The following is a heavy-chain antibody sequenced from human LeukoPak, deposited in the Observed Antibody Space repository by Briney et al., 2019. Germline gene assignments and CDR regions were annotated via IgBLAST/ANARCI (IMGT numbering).Heavy chain of an antibody. Sequence: SETLSLTCAVYGGSFSGYYWSWIRQPPGKGLEWIGEINRSGSTNYNPSLKSRVTISVDTSKNQFSLKLSSVTAADTAVYYCARDISTIFGVVRTYYYYYMDVWGKGTTVTVSS. J-gene: IGHJ6*03. CDR3: ARDISTIFGVVRTYYYYYMDV. V-gene: IGHV4-34*01. D-gene: IGHD3-3*01. CDR1: GGSFSGYY. CDR2: INRSGST.